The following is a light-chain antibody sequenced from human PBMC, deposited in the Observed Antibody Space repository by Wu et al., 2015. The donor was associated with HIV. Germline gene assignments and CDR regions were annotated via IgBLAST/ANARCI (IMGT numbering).Light chain of an antibody. CDR2: KAS. Sequence: DIQMTQSPSTLSASVGDRVTITRRASQSISNWLAWYQQKAGKAPKLLIYKASILESGVPSRFSGSGAETKFTLTINSLQPEDFATYYCQQYDTYSSTFGQGTKLEIK. V-gene: IGKV1-5*03. CDR1: QSISNW. CDR3: QQYDTYSST. J-gene: IGKJ2*01.